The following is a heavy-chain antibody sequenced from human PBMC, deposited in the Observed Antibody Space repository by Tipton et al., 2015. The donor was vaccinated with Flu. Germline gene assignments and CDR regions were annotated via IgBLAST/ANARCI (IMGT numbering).Heavy chain of an antibody. V-gene: IGHV1-46*01. Sequence: QVQLVQSGAEVKKPGASVKVSCKASGYTFTSYYMHWVRQAPGQGLEWMGIINPSGGSTSYAQKFQGRVTMTRDTSTSTVYMELSSLRSEDTAVYYCARGAVLTYYYDSSGPFGYWGQGTLVTVSS. D-gene: IGHD3-22*01. J-gene: IGHJ4*02. CDR2: INPSGGST. CDR1: GYTFTSYY. CDR3: ARGAVLTYYYDSSGPFGY.